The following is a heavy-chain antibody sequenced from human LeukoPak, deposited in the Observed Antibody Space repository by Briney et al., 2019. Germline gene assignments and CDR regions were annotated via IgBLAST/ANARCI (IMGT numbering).Heavy chain of an antibody. CDR2: IKQGGSDK. V-gene: IGHV3-7*01. Sequence: HPGGSLRLSCAASGFTFSSYSMNWVRQAPGKGLEWVANIKQGGSDKYYVGSVKGRFTISRDDGKNSLYLQMNSLRVEDTAVYYCARDAFSKSDYWGQGTLVTVSS. D-gene: IGHD4-11*01. CDR3: ARDAFSKSDY. J-gene: IGHJ4*02. CDR1: GFTFSSYS.